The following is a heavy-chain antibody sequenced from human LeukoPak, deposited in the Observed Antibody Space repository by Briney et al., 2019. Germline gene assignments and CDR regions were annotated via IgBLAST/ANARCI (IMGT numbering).Heavy chain of an antibody. D-gene: IGHD3-22*01. CDR2: ISRTGNSI. CDR3: ARGSSGYYYAY. Sequence: PGGSLRLSYAASGFTLSSYEMNWVRLAPGKGLEWISYISRTGNSIYYAVSVKARFTISRDNSKNTLYLQMNSLRAEDTAVYHCARGSSGYYYAYWGQGTLVTVSS. V-gene: IGHV3-48*03. J-gene: IGHJ4*02. CDR1: GFTLSSYE.